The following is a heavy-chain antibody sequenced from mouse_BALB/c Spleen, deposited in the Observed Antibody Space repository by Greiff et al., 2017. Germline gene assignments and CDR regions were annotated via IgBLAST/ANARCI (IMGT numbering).Heavy chain of an antibody. V-gene: IGHV5-17*02. CDR3: ARRYDYDSAMDY. CDR1: GFTFSSFG. D-gene: IGHD2-4*01. Sequence: EVQGVESGGGLVQPGGSRKLSCAASGFTFSSFGMHWVRQAPEKGLEWVAYISSGSSTIYYADTVKGRFTISRDNPKNTLFLQMTSLRSEDTAMYYCARRYDYDSAMDYWGQGTSVTVSS. J-gene: IGHJ4*01. CDR2: ISSGSSTI.